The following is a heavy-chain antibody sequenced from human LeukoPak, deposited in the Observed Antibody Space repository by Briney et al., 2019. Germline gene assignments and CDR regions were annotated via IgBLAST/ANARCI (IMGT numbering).Heavy chain of an antibody. V-gene: IGHV3-23*01. D-gene: IGHD3-22*01. J-gene: IGHJ3*02. CDR2: ISGSGGST. CDR3: AKDYYDSSGYYSDAFDI. CDR1: GFTFSSYA. Sequence: GGTLRLSCAVSGFTFSSYAMSWVRQAPGKGLELVSAISGSGGSTYYADSVKGRFTISRDNSKNTLYLQMNGLRAEDTAVYYCAKDYYDSSGYYSDAFDIWGQGTMVTVSS.